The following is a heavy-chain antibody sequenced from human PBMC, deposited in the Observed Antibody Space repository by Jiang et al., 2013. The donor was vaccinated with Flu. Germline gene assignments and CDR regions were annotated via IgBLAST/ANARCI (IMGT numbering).Heavy chain of an antibody. CDR2: FDPEDGET. CDR3: ATLYYYDSSGTH. D-gene: IGHD3-22*01. V-gene: IGHV1-24*01. J-gene: IGHJ1*01. Sequence: KGLEWMGGFDPEDGETIYAQKFQGRVTMTEDTSTDTAYMELSSLRSEDTAVYYCATLYYYDSSGTHWGQGTLVTVSS.